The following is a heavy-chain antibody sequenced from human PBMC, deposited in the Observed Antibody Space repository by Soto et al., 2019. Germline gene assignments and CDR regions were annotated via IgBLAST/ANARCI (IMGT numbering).Heavy chain of an antibody. CDR1: GYSFTCYW. CDR2: IDPSDSYT. V-gene: IGHV5-10-1*01. J-gene: IGHJ4*02. D-gene: IGHD2-2*01. CDR3: ARLDIVVVPAAMWGLGFNDY. Sequence: PGESLKISCKGSGYSFTCYWISWVRQMPGKGLEWMGRIDPSDSYTNYSPSFQGHVTISADKSISTAYLQWSSLKASDTAMYYCARLDIVVVPAAMWGLGFNDYWGQGTLVTVSS.